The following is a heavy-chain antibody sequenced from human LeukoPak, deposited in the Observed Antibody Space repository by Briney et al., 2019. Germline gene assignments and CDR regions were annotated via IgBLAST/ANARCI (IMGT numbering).Heavy chain of an antibody. CDR3: ARPSPYYDILTGYPDDHLLSDY. V-gene: IGHV5-51*01. CDR2: IYPGDSDT. J-gene: IGHJ4*02. D-gene: IGHD3-9*01. Sequence: GESLKISCKGSGYSFTSYWIGWVRQMPGKGLEWMGIIYPGDSDTRYSPSFQGQVTISADKSISTAYLQWSSLKASDTAMYYCARPSPYYDILTGYPDDHLLSDYWGQGTLVTVSS. CDR1: GYSFTSYW.